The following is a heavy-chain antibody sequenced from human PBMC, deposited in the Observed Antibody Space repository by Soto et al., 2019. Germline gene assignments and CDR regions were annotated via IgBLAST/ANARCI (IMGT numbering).Heavy chain of an antibody. Sequence: PGESLKISCKGPGHLFNNHWIGWVRQTPGKGLEWMGLIFTRDSETKXSPSFQGHVSFSVDNSINTVYLQWTSLKTTDTGXXFCARGYFXXXXGYDLWGQGTLVXVSS. CDR1: GHLFNNHW. V-gene: IGHV5-51*01. CDR3: ARGYFXXXXGYDL. CDR2: IFTRDSET. D-gene: IGHD5-18*01. J-gene: IGHJ5*02.